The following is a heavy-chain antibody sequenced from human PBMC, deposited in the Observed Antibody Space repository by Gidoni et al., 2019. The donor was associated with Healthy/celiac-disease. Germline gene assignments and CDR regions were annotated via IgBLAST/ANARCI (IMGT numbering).Heavy chain of an antibody. Sequence: QVQLVQSGAEVKKPGASLKVSCKASGSPFTGYYMHWVRQAPGQGLEWMGWINPNSGGTNDAQKFQGRVTMTRDTSISTAYMELSRLRSDDTAVYYCARNSGRGSGGFFDYWGQGTLVTVSS. D-gene: IGHD1-26*01. CDR1: GSPFTGYY. J-gene: IGHJ4*02. CDR3: ARNSGRGSGGFFDY. V-gene: IGHV1-2*02. CDR2: INPNSGGT.